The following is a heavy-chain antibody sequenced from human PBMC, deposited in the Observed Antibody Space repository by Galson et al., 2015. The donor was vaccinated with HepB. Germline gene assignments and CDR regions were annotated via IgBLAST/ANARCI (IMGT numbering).Heavy chain of an antibody. CDR2: IYSGGRT. Sequence: SLRLSCAASGFTVSSNYMSWVRQAPGKGLEWVSVIYSGGRTYYADSVKGRFTISRDNSKNTVDLQMNSLRVEDTAVYYCARGSSGSDSYYNAFDIWGQGTMVTVSS. J-gene: IGHJ3*02. V-gene: IGHV3-53*01. D-gene: IGHD3-10*01. CDR1: GFTVSSNY. CDR3: ARGSSGSDSYYNAFDI.